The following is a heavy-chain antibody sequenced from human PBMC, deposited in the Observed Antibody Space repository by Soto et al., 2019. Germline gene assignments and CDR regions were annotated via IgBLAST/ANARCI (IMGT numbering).Heavy chain of an antibody. CDR3: AKDRLYGYSPLDY. V-gene: IGHV3-23*01. Sequence: EVQLLESGGGLVQPGGSLRLSCVVSVFSFNTYAMHWVRQAPGKGLEWVSGISGSGAGTYYADSVQGRFTISRDNSKNTLSLEMNSLRADDTAVYYCAKDRLYGYSPLDYWGQGTLVTVSS. CDR1: VFSFNTYA. D-gene: IGHD5-18*01. J-gene: IGHJ4*02. CDR2: ISGSGAGT.